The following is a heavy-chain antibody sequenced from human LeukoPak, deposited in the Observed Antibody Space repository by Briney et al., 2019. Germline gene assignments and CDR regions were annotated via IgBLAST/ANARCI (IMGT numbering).Heavy chain of an antibody. Sequence: PSETLSLTCTVSGGSISSYYWSWIRQPPGKGLEWIGYIYYSGSTNYNPSLKSRVTISVDTSKNQFSLKLSSVTAADTAVYYCAGTYYGFWSGYYPHYYYYYMDVWGKGTRVTVSS. CDR3: AGTYYGFWSGYYPHYYYYYMDV. CDR2: IYYSGST. D-gene: IGHD3-3*01. J-gene: IGHJ6*03. V-gene: IGHV4-59*01. CDR1: GGSISSYY.